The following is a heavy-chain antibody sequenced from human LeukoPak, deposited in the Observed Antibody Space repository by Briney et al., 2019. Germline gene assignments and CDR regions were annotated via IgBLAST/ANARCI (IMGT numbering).Heavy chain of an antibody. CDR3: ARDRGRIVVVVAATRGYFDY. CDR2: INPNSGGT. Sequence: ASVKVSCKASGYTFTGYYMHWVRQAPGQGLEWMGWINPNSGGTNYAQKFQGRVTMTRDTSISTAYMELSRLRSDGTAVYYCARDRGRIVVVVAATRGYFDYWGQGTLVTVSS. V-gene: IGHV1-2*02. CDR1: GYTFTGYY. D-gene: IGHD2-15*01. J-gene: IGHJ4*02.